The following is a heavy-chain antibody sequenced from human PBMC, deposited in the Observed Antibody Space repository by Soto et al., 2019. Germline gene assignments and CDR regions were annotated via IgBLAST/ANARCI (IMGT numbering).Heavy chain of an antibody. Sequence: PGGSLRLSCAASGFTFSSYAMSWVRQAPGKGLEWVSAISGSGGSTYYADSVKGRFTISRDNSKNTLYLQMNSLRAEDTAVYYCAKNTPPYYYDSSGYRPPDYWGQGTLVTVSS. CDR1: GFTFSSYA. J-gene: IGHJ4*02. V-gene: IGHV3-23*01. CDR2: ISGSGGST. D-gene: IGHD3-22*01. CDR3: AKNTPPYYYDSSGYRPPDY.